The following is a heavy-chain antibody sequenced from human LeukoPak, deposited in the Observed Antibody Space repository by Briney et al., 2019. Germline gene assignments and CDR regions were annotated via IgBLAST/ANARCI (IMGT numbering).Heavy chain of an antibody. Sequence: GGSLRLSCAASGFXFDDYGISWVRQAPGKGLEWVSGINWNGGSTGYADSVKGRFTISRDNAKNSLYLQMNSLRAEDTALYYCARDLVRGVNVLSAFDIWGQGTMVTVSS. V-gene: IGHV3-20*04. J-gene: IGHJ3*02. D-gene: IGHD3-10*01. CDR3: ARDLVRGVNVLSAFDI. CDR1: GFXFDDYG. CDR2: INWNGGST.